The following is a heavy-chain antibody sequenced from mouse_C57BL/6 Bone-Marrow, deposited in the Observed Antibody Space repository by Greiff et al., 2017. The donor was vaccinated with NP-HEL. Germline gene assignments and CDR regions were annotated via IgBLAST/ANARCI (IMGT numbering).Heavy chain of an antibody. CDR1: GFTFSSYA. Sequence: EVKLMESGGGLVKPGGSLKLSCAASGFTFSSYAMSWVRQTPEKRLEWVATISDGGSYTYYPDNVKGRFTISRDNAKNNLCLQMSHLKSEDTAMYYCARDQSLLSFDYWGQGTTLTVSS. D-gene: IGHD2-1*01. V-gene: IGHV5-4*01. CDR3: ARDQSLLSFDY. J-gene: IGHJ2*01. CDR2: ISDGGSYT.